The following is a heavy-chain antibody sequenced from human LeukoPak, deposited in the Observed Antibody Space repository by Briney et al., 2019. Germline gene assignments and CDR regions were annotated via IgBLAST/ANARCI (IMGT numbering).Heavy chain of an antibody. J-gene: IGHJ4*02. Sequence: GGSLRLSCAASGFIFRNYNINWVRQVPGKGLEWVSYISRSGSTIYYADSVKGRFTISRDDAKNSVYLQMNNLRDEDTAVYYCAREILSGYSDYWGQGTLVTVSS. D-gene: IGHD3-9*01. CDR2: ISRSGSTI. V-gene: IGHV3-48*02. CDR3: AREILSGYSDY. CDR1: GFIFRNYN.